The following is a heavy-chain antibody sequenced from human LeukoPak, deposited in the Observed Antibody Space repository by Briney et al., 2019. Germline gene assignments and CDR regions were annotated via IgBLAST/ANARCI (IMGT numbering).Heavy chain of an antibody. CDR1: GFTFRSYA. Sequence: GGSLRPSCAASGFTFRSYAMTWVRQAPGKGLEWVSSISDSGTSTYYADSVKGRFTISRDNSKNTLYLQMNSLRAEDTAVYYCAKQVCGADCYCYYGMDVWGQGTTVTVSS. CDR2: ISDSGTST. V-gene: IGHV3-23*01. CDR3: AKQVCGADCYCYYGMDV. D-gene: IGHD2-21*02. J-gene: IGHJ6*02.